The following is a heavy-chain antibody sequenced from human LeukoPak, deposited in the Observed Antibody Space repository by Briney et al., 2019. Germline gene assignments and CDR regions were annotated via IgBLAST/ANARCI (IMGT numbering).Heavy chain of an antibody. Sequence: GESLKISCKGSGYSSTSYWIVWVRQMPGKGLEWMGIIYPGDSDTRYSPSFQGQVIISADKSISTAYLQWSSLKASDTAMYYCARGTTYSYGPLEYWGQGTLVTVSS. J-gene: IGHJ4*02. CDR2: IYPGDSDT. V-gene: IGHV5-51*01. D-gene: IGHD5-18*01. CDR1: GYSSTSYW. CDR3: ARGTTYSYGPLEY.